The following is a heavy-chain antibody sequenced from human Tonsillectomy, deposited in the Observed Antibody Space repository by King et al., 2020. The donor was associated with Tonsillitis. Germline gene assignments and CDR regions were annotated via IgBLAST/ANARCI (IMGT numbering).Heavy chain of an antibody. CDR1: GFTFSSYG. Sequence: VQLVESGGGVVQPGRSLRLSCAASGFTFSSYGMHWVRQAPGKGLEWVAVISYDGSNKYYADSVKGRFTISRDNSKNTLYLQMNSLRAEDTAVYYCAKDRGHYYDSSGYHFDYWGQGTLVTVSS. CDR3: AKDRGHYYDSSGYHFDY. J-gene: IGHJ4*02. V-gene: IGHV3-30*18. D-gene: IGHD3-22*01. CDR2: ISYDGSNK.